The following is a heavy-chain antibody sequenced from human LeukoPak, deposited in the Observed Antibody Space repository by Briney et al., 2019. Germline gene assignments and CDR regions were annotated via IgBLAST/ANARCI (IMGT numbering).Heavy chain of an antibody. D-gene: IGHD3-16*02. CDR1: AFTFSSYG. CDR3: ARDTKTYYDYVWGSYRYTEAETRTSFDY. V-gene: IGHV3-48*01. J-gene: IGHJ4*02. CDR2: ISSSSSTI. Sequence: PGGSLRLSCAASAFTFSSYGMSWVRQAPGKGLEWVSYISSSSSTIYYADSVKGRFTISRDNAKNSLYLQMNSLRAEDTAVYYCARDTKTYYDYVWGSYRYTEAETRTSFDYWGQGTLVTVSS.